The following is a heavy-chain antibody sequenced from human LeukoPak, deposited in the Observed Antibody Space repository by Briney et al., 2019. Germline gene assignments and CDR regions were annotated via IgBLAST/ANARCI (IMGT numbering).Heavy chain of an antibody. CDR1: GFTFSSYA. V-gene: IGHV4-31*02. D-gene: IGHD3-22*01. CDR3: SRGLDSRKLGY. CDR2: IHPSGML. Sequence: LRLSCAASGFTFSSYAMSWVRQAPGKGLEWIGSIHPSGMLYNNTSLESRVTMSRDTSKNQLSLNLNSVTAADTAVYFCSRGLDSRKLGYWGQGILVTVSS. J-gene: IGHJ4*02.